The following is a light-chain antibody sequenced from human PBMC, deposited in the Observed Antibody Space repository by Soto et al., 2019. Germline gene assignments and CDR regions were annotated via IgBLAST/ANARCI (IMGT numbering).Light chain of an antibody. J-gene: IGLJ2*01. CDR1: SSDVGGYNY. CDR2: EVS. CDR3: SSYAGSNNLV. Sequence: QSALTQPPSASGSPGQSVTISCTGTSSDVGGYNYVSWYHQHPGTAPKLMIYEVSKRPSGVPDRFSGSTSGNTASLTVAVLQAEDEADYYGSSYAGSNNLVFGGGTKLTVL. V-gene: IGLV2-8*01.